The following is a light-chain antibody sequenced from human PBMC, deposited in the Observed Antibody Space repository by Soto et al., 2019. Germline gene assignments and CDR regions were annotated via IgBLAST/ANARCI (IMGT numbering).Light chain of an antibody. CDR1: QSVSSRN. CDR3: QKYGSSPFT. CDR2: VAS. J-gene: IGKJ2*01. V-gene: IGKV3-20*01. Sequence: IVLTQSPVTLSLSPGDRATLSCRASQSVSSRNLAWYQQKPGQAHRLLIFVASNRATGIPDRFTGSGSGTDFTLTISRLEPEDFAVYYCQKYGSSPFTFGQGTKVEIK.